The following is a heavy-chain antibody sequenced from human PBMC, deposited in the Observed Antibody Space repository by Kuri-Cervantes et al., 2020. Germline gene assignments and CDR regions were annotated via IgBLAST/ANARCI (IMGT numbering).Heavy chain of an antibody. J-gene: IGHJ6*02. CDR2: ISSSSSTI. CDR3: ARAAITLVRGVTGPDDGMDV. D-gene: IGHD3-10*01. Sequence: GESLKISCAASGFTFSSYSMNWVRQAPGKGLEWVSYISSSSSTIYYADSVKGRFTISRDNAKNSLYLQVNSLRAEDTAVYYCARAAITLVRGVTGPDDGMDVWGQGTTVTVSS. CDR1: GFTFSSYS. V-gene: IGHV3-48*01.